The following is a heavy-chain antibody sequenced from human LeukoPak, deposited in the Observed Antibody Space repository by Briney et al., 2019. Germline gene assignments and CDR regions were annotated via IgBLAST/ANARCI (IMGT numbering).Heavy chain of an antibody. CDR3: ASVAAKEDRWFDP. J-gene: IGHJ5*02. D-gene: IGHD2-15*01. V-gene: IGHV4-59*01. CDR2: IYYSGST. CDR1: GGSITSYY. Sequence: PSETLSLTCTVSGGSITSYYWSCSRQPPGRGLEWIGYIYYSGSTNYNPSPTSRVTISVDTSKDQFSLKLSSVTAADTAGYYCASVAAKEDRWFDPWGQGTLVTVSS.